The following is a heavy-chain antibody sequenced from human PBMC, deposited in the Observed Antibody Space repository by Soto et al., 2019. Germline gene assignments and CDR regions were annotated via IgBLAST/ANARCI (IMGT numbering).Heavy chain of an antibody. CDR1: GFTFSSYG. Sequence: GGSLRLSCAASGFTFSSYGMHWVRQAPGKGLEWVAVISYDGSNKYYADSVKGRFTISRDNSKNTLYLQMNSLRAEDTAVYYCAKWYSSGWWPLYAFDIWGQGTMVTVSS. CDR2: ISYDGSNK. D-gene: IGHD6-19*01. CDR3: AKWYSSGWWPLYAFDI. V-gene: IGHV3-30*18. J-gene: IGHJ3*02.